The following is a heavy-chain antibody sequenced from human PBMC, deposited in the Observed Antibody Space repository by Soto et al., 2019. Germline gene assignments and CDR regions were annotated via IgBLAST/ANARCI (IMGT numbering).Heavy chain of an antibody. CDR3: ASGVGHYYYYGMDV. CDR2: ISAYNGNT. D-gene: IGHD2-8*01. V-gene: IGHV1-18*04. CDR1: GYTFTSYG. Sequence: GASVKVSCKASGYTFTSYGISWVRQAPGQGLEWMGWISAYNGNTNYAQKLQGRVTMTTDTSTSTAYMELRSLRSDDTAVYYCASGVGHYYYYGMDVWGQGTTVTVSS. J-gene: IGHJ6*02.